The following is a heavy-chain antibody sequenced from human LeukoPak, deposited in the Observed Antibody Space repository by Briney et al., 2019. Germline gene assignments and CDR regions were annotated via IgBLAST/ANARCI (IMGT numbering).Heavy chain of an antibody. J-gene: IGHJ5*02. V-gene: IGHV3-53*01. Sequence: GGSLRLSCAAPGFTVSSNYMSWVRQAPGKGLEWVSVIYSGGSTYYADSVKGRFTISRDNSKNTLYLQMNSLRAEDTAVYYCARDHCRDYGDYDCWFDPWGQGTLVTVSS. CDR1: GFTVSSNY. CDR3: ARDHCRDYGDYDCWFDP. CDR2: IYSGGST. D-gene: IGHD4-17*01.